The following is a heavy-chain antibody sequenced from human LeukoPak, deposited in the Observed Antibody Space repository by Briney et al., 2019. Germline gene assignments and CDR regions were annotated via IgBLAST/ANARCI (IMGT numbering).Heavy chain of an antibody. CDR3: AKAGANWFDP. J-gene: IGHJ5*02. D-gene: IGHD3-10*01. CDR1: GFTFSGYA. CDR2: ISRSGDNT. Sequence: GGSLRLSCAASGFTFSGYAMSWVRQAPGKGLQWASTISRSGDNTYYADSVKGRFTISRDNSKNTLYLQVSSLRAEDTAVYYCAKAGANWFDPWGQGTLVTVSS. V-gene: IGHV3-23*01.